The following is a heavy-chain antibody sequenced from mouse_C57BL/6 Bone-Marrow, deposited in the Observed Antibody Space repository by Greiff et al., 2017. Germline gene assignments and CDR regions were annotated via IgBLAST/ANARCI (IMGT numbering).Heavy chain of an antibody. D-gene: IGHD3-2*02. V-gene: IGHV5-12*01. J-gene: IGHJ3*01. CDR3: ARDSSGYAAWFAY. Sequence: EVKLVESGGGLVQPGGSLKLSCAASGFTFSDYYMYWVRQTPEKRLEWVAYISNGGGSTYYPDTVKGRFTISRDNAKNTLSLQMSRLKSEDTAMYYCARDSSGYAAWFAYWGQGTLVTVSA. CDR1: GFTFSDYY. CDR2: ISNGGGST.